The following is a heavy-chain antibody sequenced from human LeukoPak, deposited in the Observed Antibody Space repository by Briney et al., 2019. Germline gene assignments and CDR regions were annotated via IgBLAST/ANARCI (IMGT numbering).Heavy chain of an antibody. J-gene: IGHJ4*02. Sequence: GGSLRLSCAASGFTFNTHAMSWVRQAPGKGLEWVSGINGNGASTYYSDSVKGRFTISRDNSKNTLYLQMRSLRAEDTAVYCCARDQGYSYYYLDYWGQGTLVTVSS. CDR2: INGNGAST. CDR3: ARDQGYSYYYLDY. CDR1: GFTFNTHA. V-gene: IGHV3-23*01. D-gene: IGHD5-18*01.